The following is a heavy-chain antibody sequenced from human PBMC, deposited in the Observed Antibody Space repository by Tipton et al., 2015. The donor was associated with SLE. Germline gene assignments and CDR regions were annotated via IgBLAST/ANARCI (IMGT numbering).Heavy chain of an antibody. D-gene: IGHD2/OR15-2a*01. V-gene: IGHV3-23*01. CDR1: GFTFSSYA. J-gene: IGHJ4*02. CDR3: AKALGSTTYAPDC. Sequence: SLRLSCAASGFTFSSYAMSWVRQAPGKGLEWVSAISGSGGSTYYADSVKGRFTISRDNSKNTLYLQMNSLRAEDTAVYYCAKALGSTTYAPDCWGQGTLVTVSS. CDR2: ISGSGGST.